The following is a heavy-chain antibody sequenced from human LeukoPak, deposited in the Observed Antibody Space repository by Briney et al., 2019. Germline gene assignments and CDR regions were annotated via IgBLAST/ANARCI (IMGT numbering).Heavy chain of an antibody. V-gene: IGHV1-2*02. Sequence: ASVKVSFTASGYTFTVYYMHWVRQAPGQGLEWMGWINPNSGGTNYAQKFQGRVTMTRDTSISTAYMELSRLRSDDTAVYYCARDPVSGSYYYYYMDVWGKGTTVTVSS. CDR1: GYTFTVYY. D-gene: IGHD6-6*01. CDR2: INPNSGGT. CDR3: ARDPVSGSYYYYYMDV. J-gene: IGHJ6*03.